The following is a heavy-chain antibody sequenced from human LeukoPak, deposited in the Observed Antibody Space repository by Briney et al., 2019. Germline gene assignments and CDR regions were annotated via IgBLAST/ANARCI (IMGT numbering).Heavy chain of an antibody. CDR3: TRAGGYDFWIDY. J-gene: IGHJ4*02. V-gene: IGHV3-49*03. Sequence: GGSLRLSCSTFGFNFANYGVSWFRQAPGQGLEWVGFLRSTVHGGPAEYAASVEGRFIISRDDSKSIAYLRMNSLKTEDTAVYYCTRAGGYDFWIDYWGQGPLVTVSS. CDR1: GFNFANYG. CDR2: LRSTVHGGPA. D-gene: IGHD3-3*01.